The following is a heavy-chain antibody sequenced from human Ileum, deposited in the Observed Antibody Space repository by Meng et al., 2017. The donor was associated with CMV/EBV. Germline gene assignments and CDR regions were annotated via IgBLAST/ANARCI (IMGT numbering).Heavy chain of an antibody. V-gene: IGHV3-23*01. J-gene: IGHJ6*02. Sequence: SCVASGFTFSNYALGWVRRAPGKGLEWVSGFSYSGGRTYYADPVKGRFTISRDNSKSTLYLQMDSLRAEDTAIYYCVKGYGMDVWGQGTMVTVSS. CDR2: FSYSGGRT. CDR1: GFTFSNYA. CDR3: VKGYGMDV.